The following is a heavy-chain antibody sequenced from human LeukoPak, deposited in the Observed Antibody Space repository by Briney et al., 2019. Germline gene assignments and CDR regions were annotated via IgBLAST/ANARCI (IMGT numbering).Heavy chain of an antibody. V-gene: IGHV1-69*13. CDR3: ARTPSRLYDSSGYYYYFDY. J-gene: IGHJ4*02. Sequence: SVKVSRKASGGTFSSYAISWVRQAPGQGLEWMGGIIPIFGTANYAQKFQGRVTITADESTSTAYMELSSLRSEDTAVYYCARTPSRLYDSSGYYYYFDYWGQGTLVTVSS. D-gene: IGHD3-22*01. CDR1: GGTFSSYA. CDR2: IIPIFGTA.